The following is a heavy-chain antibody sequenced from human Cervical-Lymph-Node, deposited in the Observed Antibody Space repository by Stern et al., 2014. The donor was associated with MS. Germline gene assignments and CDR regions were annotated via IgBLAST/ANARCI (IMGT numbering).Heavy chain of an antibody. Sequence: EVHLVESGGLVVQPGGSLTLSCAASGFTFDDYTMHWVRQTPGKGLEWVSLISRDGGSTYYADSVKGRFTISRDNSKDSLYLQMNSLRTEDTALYYCAKEYCSSTSCYHPYYYYGMDVWGQGTTVTVSS. J-gene: IGHJ6*02. CDR2: ISRDGGST. CDR3: AKEYCSSTSCYHPYYYYGMDV. CDR1: GFTFDDYT. D-gene: IGHD2-2*01. V-gene: IGHV3-43*01.